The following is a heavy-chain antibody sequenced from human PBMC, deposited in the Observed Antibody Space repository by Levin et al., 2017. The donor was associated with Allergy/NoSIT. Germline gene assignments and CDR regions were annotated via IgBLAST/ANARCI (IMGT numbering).Heavy chain of an antibody. CDR1: GFTFSSYG. Sequence: GESLKISCAASGFTFSSYGMHWVRQAPGKGLEWVAVIWYDGSNKYYADSVKGRFTISRDNSKNTLYLQMNSLRAEDTAVYYCARFRSWGAFDIWGQGTMVTVSS. J-gene: IGHJ3*02. CDR3: ARFRSWGAFDI. D-gene: IGHD1-26*01. CDR2: IWYDGSNK. V-gene: IGHV3-33*01.